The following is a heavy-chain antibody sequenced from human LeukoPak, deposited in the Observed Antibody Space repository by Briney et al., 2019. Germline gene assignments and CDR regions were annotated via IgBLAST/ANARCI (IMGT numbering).Heavy chain of an antibody. V-gene: IGHV4-59*08. CDR2: IYYSGST. D-gene: IGHD5-12*01. Sequence: SETLSLTCTVSGRSISSYYWSWLRQPPGKGLEWIGYIYYSGSTNYNPSLKRRVTISVDTSKNQISLKLSSVTAADTAVYYCARHEGGYTWYLGLWGRGTLVTVSS. J-gene: IGHJ2*01. CDR1: GRSISSYY. CDR3: ARHEGGYTWYLGL.